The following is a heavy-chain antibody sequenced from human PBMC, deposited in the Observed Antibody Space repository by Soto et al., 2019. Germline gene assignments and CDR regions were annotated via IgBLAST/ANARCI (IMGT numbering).Heavy chain of an antibody. CDR2: ISYDGSNE. D-gene: IGHD3-10*01. Sequence: GGSLRLSCAASGFTFSTYAMHWVRQAPGKGLEWGAVISYDGSNEYYVDCVKGRFTIYRDKSKHTLYLQMNGRREEDTAVYYCARGSAGHYNSGTLLDWGQGTLVTVSS. CDR1: GFTFSTYA. J-gene: IGHJ4*02. V-gene: IGHV3-30-3*01. CDR3: ARGSAGHYNSGTLLD.